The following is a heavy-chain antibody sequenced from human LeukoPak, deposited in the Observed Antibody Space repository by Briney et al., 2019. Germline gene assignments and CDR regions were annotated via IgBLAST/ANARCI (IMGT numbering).Heavy chain of an antibody. V-gene: IGHV4-34*01. CDR3: ARARYYFDY. J-gene: IGHJ4*02. D-gene: IGHD5-24*01. CDR1: GGSFSGYY. Sequence: SETLSLTCAVYGGSFSGYYWSWIRQPPGKGLEWIGEINHSGSTNYNPSLKSRITISVDTSKNQFSLKLSSVTAADTAVYYCARARYYFDYWGQGTLVTVSS. CDR2: INHSGST.